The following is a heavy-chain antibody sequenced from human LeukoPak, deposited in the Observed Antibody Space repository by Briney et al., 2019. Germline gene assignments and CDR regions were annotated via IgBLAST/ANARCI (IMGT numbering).Heavy chain of an antibody. Sequence: SVKVSCKASGGTFSSYAISWVRQAPGQGLEWMGGIIPIFGTANYAQKFQGRVTVTADESTSTAYMELSSLRSEDTAVYYCARDSWDCSSTSCYIYYYYGMDVWGQGTTVTVSS. CDR3: ARDSWDCSSTSCYIYYYYGMDV. V-gene: IGHV1-69*13. CDR1: GGTFSSYA. CDR2: IIPIFGTA. D-gene: IGHD2-2*02. J-gene: IGHJ6*02.